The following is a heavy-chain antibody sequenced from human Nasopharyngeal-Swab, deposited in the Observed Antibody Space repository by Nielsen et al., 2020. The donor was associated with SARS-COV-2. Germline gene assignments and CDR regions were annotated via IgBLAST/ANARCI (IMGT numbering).Heavy chain of an antibody. D-gene: IGHD3-3*01. Sequence: SETLSLTCAVYGGSFSGYYWSWIRQPPGKGLEWIGEINHSGSTNYNPSLKSRVTISVDTSKNQFSLKLSSVTAADTAVYYCASCYDFCDYFDYWGQGTLVTVSS. CDR2: INHSGST. CDR3: ASCYDFCDYFDY. V-gene: IGHV4-34*01. J-gene: IGHJ4*02. CDR1: GGSFSGYY.